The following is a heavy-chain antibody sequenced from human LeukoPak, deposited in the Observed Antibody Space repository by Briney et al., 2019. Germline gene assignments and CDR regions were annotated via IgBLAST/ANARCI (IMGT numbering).Heavy chain of an antibody. D-gene: IGHD3-3*01. Sequence: PGGSLRLSCAASGFTFSSYAMSWVRQAPGKGLEWVSAISGSGGSTYYADSVKGRFTISRDNSKNTLYLQMNSLRPEDTAVYYCARSSFGVVSPGYWGQGTLVTVSS. CDR3: ARSSFGVVSPGY. CDR2: ISGSGGST. CDR1: GFTFSSYA. V-gene: IGHV3-23*01. J-gene: IGHJ4*02.